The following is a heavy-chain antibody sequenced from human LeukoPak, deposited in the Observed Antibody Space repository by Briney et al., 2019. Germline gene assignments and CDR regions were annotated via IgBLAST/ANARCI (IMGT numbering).Heavy chain of an antibody. J-gene: IGHJ6*02. CDR3: AKAQRRCSSTSCYSNKGNGNGMDV. CDR2: ISGSGGST. V-gene: IGHV3-23*01. CDR1: GFTFSSYA. Sequence: GGSLRLSCAAPGFTFSSYAMSWVRQAPGKGLEWVSAISGSGGSTYYADSVKGRFTISRDNSKNTLCLQMNSLRAEDTAVYYCAKAQRRCSSTSCYSNKGNGNGMDVWGQGTTVTVSS. D-gene: IGHD2-2*01.